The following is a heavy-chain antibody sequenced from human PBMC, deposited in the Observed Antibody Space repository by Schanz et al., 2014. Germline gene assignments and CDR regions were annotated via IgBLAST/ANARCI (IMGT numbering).Heavy chain of an antibody. Sequence: QVQLVQSGAEVKKPGSSVKVSCQTPGGTFNSYSISWLRQGPGQGLEWMGRIIPVIHRPDYAQKFRGRVTITADTSTSTASMELTSLTSDDTAIYFCARESSGIFPGDYFDYWGQGTLVTVSS. D-gene: IGHD6-19*01. CDR3: ARESSGIFPGDYFDY. V-gene: IGHV1-69*08. CDR2: IIPVIHRP. CDR1: GGTFNSYS. J-gene: IGHJ4*02.